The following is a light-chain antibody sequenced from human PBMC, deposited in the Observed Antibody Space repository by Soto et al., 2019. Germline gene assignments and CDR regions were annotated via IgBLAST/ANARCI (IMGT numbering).Light chain of an antibody. CDR2: GAS. J-gene: IGKJ1*01. CDR1: QSISSSY. CDR3: QQYGSSPWT. Sequence: EIVLTQSPGTLSLSPGERATLSCRASQSISSSYLAWYQQKPGQAPRLLIYGASSRASGIPDRISGSGTGTDFTLTISRLEAEDFAVYYCQQYGSSPWTFSQRTKVEIK. V-gene: IGKV3-20*01.